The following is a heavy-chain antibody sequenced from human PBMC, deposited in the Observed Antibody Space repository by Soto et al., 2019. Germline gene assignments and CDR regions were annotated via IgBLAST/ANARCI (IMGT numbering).Heavy chain of an antibody. Sequence: GGSLRLSCAASGFTFSSYSMNWVRQAPGKGLEWVSYISSSSSTIYYADSVKGRFTISRDNAKNSLYLQMNSLRAEDTAVYYCARTIAAAVNYYYYYYGMDVWGQGTTVTVSS. J-gene: IGHJ6*02. CDR3: ARTIAAAVNYYYYYYGMDV. V-gene: IGHV3-48*04. CDR1: GFTFSSYS. D-gene: IGHD6-13*01. CDR2: ISSSSSTI.